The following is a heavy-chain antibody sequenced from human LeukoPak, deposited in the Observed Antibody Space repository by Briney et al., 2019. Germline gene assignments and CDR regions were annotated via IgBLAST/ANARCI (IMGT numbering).Heavy chain of an antibody. J-gene: IGHJ3*02. V-gene: IGHV3-30*18. CDR3: AKGRYSYGDDAFGI. CDR1: GFAFSSYG. CDR2: ISYDGSNK. Sequence: GGSLRLSCAASGFAFSSYGMHWVRQAPGKGLEWVAVISYDGSNKYYADSVKGRFTISRDNSKNTLYLQMNSLRAEDTAVYYCAKGRYSYGDDAFGIWGQGTMVTVSS. D-gene: IGHD5-18*01.